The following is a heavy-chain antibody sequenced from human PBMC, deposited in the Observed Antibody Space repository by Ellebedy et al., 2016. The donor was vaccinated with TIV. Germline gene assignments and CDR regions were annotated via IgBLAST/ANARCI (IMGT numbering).Heavy chain of an antibody. CDR2: ISGSGGST. V-gene: IGHV3-23*01. CDR1: GFTFSNYA. J-gene: IGHJ4*02. Sequence: PGGSLRLSCAASGFTFSNYAMSWVRQAPGKGLEWVSAISGSGGSTYYADSVKGRFTISRDNSKNTLYLQMNSLRAEDTAVYYCAKVRLGELSTIDYWGQGTLVTVSS. D-gene: IGHD3-16*02. CDR3: AKVRLGELSTIDY.